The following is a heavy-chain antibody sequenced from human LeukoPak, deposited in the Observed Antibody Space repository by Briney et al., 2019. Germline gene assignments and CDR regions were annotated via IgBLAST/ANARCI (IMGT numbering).Heavy chain of an antibody. Sequence: PGGSLRLACAASGFTFSSYTMHWVRQAPGKGLEWVSYVGGSGTTVYYADAVRGRFTISRDNAKNSLYLQMNSLRAEDTAVYYCVRLYDYWGQGTLVTVSS. D-gene: IGHD2-8*01. CDR2: VGGSGTTV. J-gene: IGHJ4*02. CDR1: GFTFSSYT. V-gene: IGHV3-48*03. CDR3: VRLYDY.